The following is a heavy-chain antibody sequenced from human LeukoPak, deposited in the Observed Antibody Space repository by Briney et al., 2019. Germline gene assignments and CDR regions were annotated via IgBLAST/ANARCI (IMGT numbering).Heavy chain of an antibody. Sequence: SETLSPTCTVSGGSVSSENSYWNWIRQPAGKGLEWIGRIYADGSSTYNPSLKSRVTISVDTSKYQFSLRLTSMTAADTAVYYCARGYYYRGWGQGTLVTVSS. CDR3: ARGYYYRG. CDR2: IYADGSS. J-gene: IGHJ4*02. CDR1: GGSVSSENSY. D-gene: IGHD3-10*01. V-gene: IGHV4-61*02.